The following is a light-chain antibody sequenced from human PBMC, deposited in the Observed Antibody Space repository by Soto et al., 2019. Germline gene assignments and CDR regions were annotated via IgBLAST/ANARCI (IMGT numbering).Light chain of an antibody. CDR1: SSNIGSNY. J-gene: IGLJ2*01. Sequence: QSVLTQPPSASGTPGLRVTISCSGSSSNIGSNYVYWYQQLPGTAPKLLIYNNNLWPSGVPDRFSGSKSGTSASLAISGLRSEDEAEYYCSAWDDSLSALVFGGGTQLTVL. CDR3: SAWDDSLSALV. V-gene: IGLV1-47*02. CDR2: NNN.